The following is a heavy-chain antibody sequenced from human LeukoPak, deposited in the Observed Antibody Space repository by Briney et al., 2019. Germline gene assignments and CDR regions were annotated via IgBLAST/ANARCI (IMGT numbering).Heavy chain of an antibody. CDR1: GCTFSTYD. Sequence: GGSQRFSCVASGCTFSTYDMNWVRQAPGKGLEWVSYISASTTIIYYADSVRGRFTVSRDEAKNSMYLQMNSLRDEDTAVYYCARDAGSSWYWGALDIWGQGTVVTVSS. CDR2: ISASTTII. J-gene: IGHJ3*02. D-gene: IGHD6-13*01. V-gene: IGHV3-48*02. CDR3: ARDAGSSWYWGALDI.